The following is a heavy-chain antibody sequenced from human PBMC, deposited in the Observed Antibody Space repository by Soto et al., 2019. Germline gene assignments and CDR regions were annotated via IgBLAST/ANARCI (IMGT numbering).Heavy chain of an antibody. J-gene: IGHJ4*02. D-gene: IGHD6-19*01. Sequence: QVQLVQSGAEVKKPGASVKVSCKASGYTFSTYSMHWMRLAPGQRPEWIGWINTGDGNTKYSEKFQGRVTITRDTAASTGYMERSSLSSEDTAVYYCARDSGFFEYWGQGTLVTVSS. V-gene: IGHV1-3*04. CDR3: ARDSGFFEY. CDR2: INTGDGNT. CDR1: GYTFSTYS.